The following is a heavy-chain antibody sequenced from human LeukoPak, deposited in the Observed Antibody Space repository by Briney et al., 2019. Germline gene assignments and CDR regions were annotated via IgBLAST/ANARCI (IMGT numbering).Heavy chain of an antibody. CDR1: GGSISSGGYS. V-gene: IGHV4-30-2*01. CDR3: ARVAYYDFWSGYYFDY. J-gene: IGHJ4*02. Sequence: PSETLSLTCAVSGGSISSGGYSWSWIRQPPGKGLEWIGYIYHSGSTYYNPSLKSRVTISVDRSKNQFSLKLSSVTAADTAVYYCARVAYYDFWSGYYFDYWGQGTLVTVSS. D-gene: IGHD3-3*01. CDR2: IYHSGST.